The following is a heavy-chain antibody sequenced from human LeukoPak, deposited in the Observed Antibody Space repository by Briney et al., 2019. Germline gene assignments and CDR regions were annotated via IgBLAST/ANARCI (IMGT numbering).Heavy chain of an antibody. CDR3: ATVVVPAAPLDY. CDR1: GSRLSELS. Sequence: ASATVSYTGSGSRLSELSMHWVRHAHGNGLERMGAFDPEDGETIYAQKFQGRVTMTEDTSTDTAYMELSSLRSEDTAVYYCATVVVPAAPLDYWGQGTLVTVSS. V-gene: IGHV1-24*01. D-gene: IGHD2-2*01. J-gene: IGHJ4*02. CDR2: FDPEDGET.